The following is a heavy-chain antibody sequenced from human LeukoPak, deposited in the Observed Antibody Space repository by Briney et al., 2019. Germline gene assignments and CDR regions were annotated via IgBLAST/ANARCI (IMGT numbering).Heavy chain of an antibody. CDR2: IRYDGSNK. J-gene: IGHJ4*02. Sequence: PGGSLRLSCAASGFTFSSYGMHWVRQAPGKGLEWVAFIRYDGSNKYYADSVKGRFTISRDNSKNTLYLQMNSLRAEDTAVYYCAKRGRYYDILTGYLPIDYWGQGTLVTVSS. CDR3: AKRGRYYDILTGYLPIDY. D-gene: IGHD3-9*01. CDR1: GFTFSSYG. V-gene: IGHV3-30*02.